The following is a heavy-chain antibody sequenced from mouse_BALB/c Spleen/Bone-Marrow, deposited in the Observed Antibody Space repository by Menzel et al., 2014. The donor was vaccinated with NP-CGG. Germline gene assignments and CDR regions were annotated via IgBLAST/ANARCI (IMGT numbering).Heavy chain of an antibody. CDR1: GFNIXDTY. CDR3: ARGDYGGFAY. J-gene: IGHJ3*01. V-gene: IGHV14-3*02. Sequence: EVKLMESGAELVKPGASVKLSCTASGFNIXDTYMHWVKQRPEQGLEWIGRIDPANGNTKYDPKFQGKATITADTSSNTAYLQLSSLTSEDTAVYYCARGDYGGFAYRGQGTLVTVSA. D-gene: IGHD2-4*01. CDR2: IDPANGNT.